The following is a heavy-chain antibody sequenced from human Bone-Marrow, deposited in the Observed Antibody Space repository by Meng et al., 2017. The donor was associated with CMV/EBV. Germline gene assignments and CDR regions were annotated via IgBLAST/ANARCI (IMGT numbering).Heavy chain of an antibody. V-gene: IGHV3-30-3*01. CDR1: GFTFSSYA. CDR2: ISYDGSNK. J-gene: IGHJ5*02. Sequence: GESLRLSCAASGFTFSSYAMHWVRQAPGKGLEWVAVISYDGSNKYYADSVKGRFTISRDNSKNTLYLQMNSLRAEDTAVYYCARKRLIAAAGTENWFDPWGQGTLVTVSS. CDR3: ARKRLIAAAGTENWFDP. D-gene: IGHD6-13*01.